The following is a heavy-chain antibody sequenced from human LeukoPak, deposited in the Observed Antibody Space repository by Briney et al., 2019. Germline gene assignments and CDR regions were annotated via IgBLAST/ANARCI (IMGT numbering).Heavy chain of an antibody. V-gene: IGHV1-18*01. Sequence: ASVKVSCKASGYTFTSYGISWVRQAPGQGLEWMGWISAYNGNTNYAQKFQGRVTMTRDTSTSTVYMELSSLRSEDTAVYYCAREIDYWGQGTLVTVSS. CDR3: AREIDY. CDR1: GYTFTSYG. CDR2: ISAYNGNT. J-gene: IGHJ4*02.